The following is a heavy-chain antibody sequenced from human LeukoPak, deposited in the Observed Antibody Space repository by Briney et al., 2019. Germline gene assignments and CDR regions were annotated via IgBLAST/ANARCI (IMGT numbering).Heavy chain of an antibody. CDR1: GGSLSNYY. CDR2: ISYSGST. V-gene: IGHV4-59*01. CDR3: AREGTAGTNLNWFDP. Sequence: SETLSLTCTVSGGSLSNYYWSWIRPPPGKGLEWIGYISYSGSTNFNPSLKSRVTISVDTSKNQFSLKLSSVTAADTAVYYCAREGTAGTNLNWFDPWGEGTLVTVPS. D-gene: IGHD1-1*01. J-gene: IGHJ5*02.